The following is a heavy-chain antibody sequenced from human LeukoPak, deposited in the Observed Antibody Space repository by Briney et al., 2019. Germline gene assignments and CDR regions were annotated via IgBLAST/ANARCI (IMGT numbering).Heavy chain of an antibody. CDR1: GYTFTSYY. Sequence: ASVKVSCKASGYTFTSYYMHWVRQAPGQGLEWMGIIYPSGGSTSYAQKFQGRVTMTRDTSTSTVYMELSSLRSEDTAVYYCAMGARRLAIDYWGQGTLVTVSS. V-gene: IGHV1-46*03. CDR3: AMGARRLAIDY. CDR2: IYPSGGST. J-gene: IGHJ4*02. D-gene: IGHD1-26*01.